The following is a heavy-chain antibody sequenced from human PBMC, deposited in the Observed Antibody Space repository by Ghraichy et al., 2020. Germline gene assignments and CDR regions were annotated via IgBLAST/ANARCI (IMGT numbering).Heavy chain of an antibody. V-gene: IGHV4-4*02. CDR3: ATFTPGIAAAGTGSYWYFDL. J-gene: IGHJ2*01. CDR1: GGSISSSNW. D-gene: IGHD6-13*01. CDR2: IYHSGST. Sequence: SETLSLTCAVSGGSISSSNWWSWVRQPPGKGLEWIGEIYHSGSTNYNPSLKSRVTISVDKSKNQFSLKLSSVTAADTAVYYCATFTPGIAAAGTGSYWYFDLWGRGTLVTVSS.